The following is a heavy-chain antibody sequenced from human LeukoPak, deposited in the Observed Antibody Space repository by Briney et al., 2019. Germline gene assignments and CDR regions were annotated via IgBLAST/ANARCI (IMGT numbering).Heavy chain of an antibody. CDR1: GGSISSSSYY. J-gene: IGHJ3*02. CDR3: ARDYHYDSSGSDAFDI. D-gene: IGHD3-22*01. CDR2: IYYSGST. V-gene: IGHV4-39*07. Sequence: SETPSLTCTVSGGSISSSSYYWGWIRQPPGKGLEWIGSIYYSGSTYYNPSLKSRVTISVDTSKNQFSLKLSSVTAADTAVYYCARDYHYDSSGSDAFDIWGQGTMVTVSS.